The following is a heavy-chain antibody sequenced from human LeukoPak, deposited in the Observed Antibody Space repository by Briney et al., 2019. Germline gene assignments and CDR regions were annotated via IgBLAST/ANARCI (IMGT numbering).Heavy chain of an antibody. CDR2: IIPIFGTA. D-gene: IGHD1/OR15-1a*01. CDR1: GGTFSSYA. Sequence: SVKLSCKSSGGTFSSYAISWVRQAPGQGLEWMGGIIPIFGTANYAQKFQGRVTITADESTSTAYMEMSSLRSEDTAVYYCARNELEHPFDYWGQGTLVTVSS. CDR3: ARNELEHPFDY. V-gene: IGHV1-69*01. J-gene: IGHJ4*02.